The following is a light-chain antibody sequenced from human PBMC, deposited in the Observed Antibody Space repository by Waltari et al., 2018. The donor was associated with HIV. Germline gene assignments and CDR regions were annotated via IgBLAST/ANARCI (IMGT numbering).Light chain of an antibody. J-gene: IGLJ2*01. Sequence: SYELTQPPSVSVSPAQTATLPCSGAPLATPHSYWYQQKAGQPPVLVIFAGTERPSGIPERFSGTRSETTVTLTITGVQAEDEADYYCESADSTGSYYVFGRGTRLTVL. CDR1: PLATPH. CDR3: ESADSTGSYYV. CDR2: AGT. V-gene: IGLV3-25*03.